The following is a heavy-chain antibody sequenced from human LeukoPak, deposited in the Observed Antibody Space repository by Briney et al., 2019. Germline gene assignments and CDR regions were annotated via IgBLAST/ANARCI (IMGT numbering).Heavy chain of an antibody. J-gene: IGHJ4*02. Sequence: XGSLRLSCAASGFTFSSYAMSWGRQAPGEGVEGVSGISGSGGSTYYADSVKGRFTISRDNSKNTLYLQMNSLRAEDTAVYYCAKDRTRMSGYYFDYWGQGTLVTVSS. CDR1: GFTFSSYA. CDR2: ISGSGGST. CDR3: AKDRTRMSGYYFDY. V-gene: IGHV3-23*01. D-gene: IGHD5-12*01.